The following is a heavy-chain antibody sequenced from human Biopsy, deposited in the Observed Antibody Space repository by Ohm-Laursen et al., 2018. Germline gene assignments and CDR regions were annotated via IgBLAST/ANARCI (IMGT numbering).Heavy chain of an antibody. Sequence: SLRLSCAASGFTFSSYAMTWVRQAPGKGLEWVSAFSGSGGSTYYADSVKGRFTISRDNSKNTLFLQMNSLRAEDTAVYYCAKGNGAYTNYAWYFDLWGRGTLVTVSS. V-gene: IGHV3-23*01. CDR2: FSGSGGST. CDR3: AKGNGAYTNYAWYFDL. CDR1: GFTFSSYA. J-gene: IGHJ2*01. D-gene: IGHD4-11*01.